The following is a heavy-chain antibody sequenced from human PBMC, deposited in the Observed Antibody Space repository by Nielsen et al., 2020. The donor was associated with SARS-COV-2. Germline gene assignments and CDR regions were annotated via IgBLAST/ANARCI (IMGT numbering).Heavy chain of an antibody. D-gene: IGHD6-13*01. V-gene: IGHV3-7*03. CDR2: IKQDGSEK. CDR1: GFTFSSYW. J-gene: IGHJ6*03. CDR3: ARVEQQLVYYYYYYYMDV. Sequence: GRSLRLSCAASGFTFSSYWMSWVRQAPGKGLEWVANIKQDGSEKYYVDSVKGRFTISRDNAKNSLYLQMNSLRAEDTAVYYCARVEQQLVYYYYYYYMDVWGKGTTVTVSS.